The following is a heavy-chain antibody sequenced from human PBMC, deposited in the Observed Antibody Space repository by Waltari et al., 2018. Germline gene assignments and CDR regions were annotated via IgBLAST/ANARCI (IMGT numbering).Heavy chain of an antibody. CDR2: IYYSGST. Sequence: QVQLQESGPGLVKPSETLSLTCTVSVGSISSYYWSWIRQPPGKGLEWIGYIYYSGSTNYNPSLKSRVTISVDTSKNQFSLKLSSVTAADTAVYYCAREGGRYYGSGSYRYFQHWGQGTLVTISS. J-gene: IGHJ1*01. D-gene: IGHD3-10*01. CDR3: AREGGRYYGSGSYRYFQH. CDR1: VGSISSYY. V-gene: IGHV4-59*01.